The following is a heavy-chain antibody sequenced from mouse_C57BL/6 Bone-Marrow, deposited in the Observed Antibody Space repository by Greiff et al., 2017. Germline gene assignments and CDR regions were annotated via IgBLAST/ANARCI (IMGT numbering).Heavy chain of an antibody. V-gene: IGHV1-64*01. CDR3: AHYDYDGDGDF. D-gene: IGHD2-4*01. CDR2: IHPNSGST. CDR1: GYTFTSYW. J-gene: IGHJ2*01. Sequence: QVQLQQPGAELVKPGASVKLSCKASGYTFTSYWMHWVKQRPGQGLAWIGMIHPNSGSTNYNEKFKSKATMTVDKTSSTTYMQLSSLTSSDSAVXSCAHYDYDGDGDFWGQGTTLTVSS.